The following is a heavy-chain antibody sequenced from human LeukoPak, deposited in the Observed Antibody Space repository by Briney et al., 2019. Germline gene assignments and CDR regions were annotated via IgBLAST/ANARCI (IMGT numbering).Heavy chain of an antibody. J-gene: IGHJ4*02. CDR3: ATDQGASPFDY. CDR1: GFTFSRYG. CDR2: IWSDGSNQ. V-gene: IGHV3-33*01. D-gene: IGHD4/OR15-4a*01. Sequence: GGSLRLFCTASGFTFSRYGMHWVRQAPGNGLEWVAVIWSDGSNQKYADSVKGRFTTSRDNSKNTLYLQMNSLRAEDTAVYYCATDQGASPFDYWGQGTLVTVSS.